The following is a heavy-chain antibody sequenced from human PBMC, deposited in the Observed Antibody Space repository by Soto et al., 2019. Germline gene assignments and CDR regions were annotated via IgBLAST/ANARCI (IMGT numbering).Heavy chain of an antibody. D-gene: IGHD1-1*01. CDR1: GFTFSSYG. Sequence: PGGSLRLSCAASGFTFSSYGMHWVRQAPGKGLEWVAVISYDGSNKYYADSVKGRFTISRDNSKNTLYLQMNSLRAEDTAVYYCAKSELEPILADYWGQGTLVTVSS. CDR3: AKSELEPILADY. V-gene: IGHV3-30*18. J-gene: IGHJ4*02. CDR2: ISYDGSNK.